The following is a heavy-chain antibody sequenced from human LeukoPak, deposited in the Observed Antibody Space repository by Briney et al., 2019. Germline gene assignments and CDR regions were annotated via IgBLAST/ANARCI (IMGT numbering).Heavy chain of an antibody. CDR1: GGSISSSNW. J-gene: IGHJ6*03. V-gene: IGHV4-4*02. CDR2: IYHSGST. Sequence: PSETLSLTCAVSGGSISSSNWWSWVRQPPGKGLEWIGEIYHSGSTNYNPSLKSRVTISVDKPKNQFSLKLSSVTAADTAVYYCASLWPPSLNYYYYMDVWGKGTTVTVSS. CDR3: ASLWPPSLNYYYYMDV.